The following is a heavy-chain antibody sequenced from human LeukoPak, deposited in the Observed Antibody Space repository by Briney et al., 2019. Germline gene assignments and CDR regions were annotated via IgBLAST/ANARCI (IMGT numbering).Heavy chain of an antibody. CDR1: GFTFSSYG. J-gene: IGHJ4*02. CDR2: ISYDGSNK. Sequence: GGSLRLSCAASGFTFSSYGMHWVRQAPGKGLEWMAVISYDGSNKYYADSVKGRFTISRDNSKNTLYLQMNSLRAEDTAVYYCAKSVLNLKLCSDYWGQGTLVTVSS. CDR3: AKSVLNLKLCSDY. D-gene: IGHD3-10*02. V-gene: IGHV3-30*18.